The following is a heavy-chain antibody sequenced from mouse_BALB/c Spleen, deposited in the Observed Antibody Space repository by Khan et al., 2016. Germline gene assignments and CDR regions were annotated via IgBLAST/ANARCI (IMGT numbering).Heavy chain of an antibody. CDR3: AREGGITTERRYFDV. Sequence: QVQLQQPGPEVVRPGVSVKISCKGSGYTFTDYAMHWVKQSHAKSLEWIGVISTYNGNTNYNQKFKGKATMTVVKSSSTAYMELARLTSEDSAIYYCAREGGITTERRYFDVWGAGTTVTVSS. D-gene: IGHD1-1*01. V-gene: IGHV1S137*01. J-gene: IGHJ1*01. CDR1: GYTFTDYA. CDR2: ISTYNGNT.